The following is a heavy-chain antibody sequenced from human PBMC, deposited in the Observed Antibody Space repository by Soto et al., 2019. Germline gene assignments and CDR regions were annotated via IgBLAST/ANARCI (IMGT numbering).Heavy chain of an antibody. CDR1: GYTFTSYA. Sequence: ASVKVSCKASGYTFTSYAMHWVRQAPGQRLEWMGWINAGNGNTKYSQKFQGRVTITRDTSASTAYMELSSLRSEDTAVYYCARVAVVPAAMREGFDYWGQGTLVTAPQ. V-gene: IGHV1-3*01. J-gene: IGHJ4*02. D-gene: IGHD2-2*01. CDR2: INAGNGNT. CDR3: ARVAVVPAAMREGFDY.